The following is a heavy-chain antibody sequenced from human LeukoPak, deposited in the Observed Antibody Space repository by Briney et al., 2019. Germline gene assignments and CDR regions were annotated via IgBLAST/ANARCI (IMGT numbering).Heavy chain of an antibody. V-gene: IGHV1-8*01. J-gene: IGHJ5*02. CDR3: ARGYSSSWTNWSDP. CDR2: MNPNNGDT. Sequence: GASVKVSCKASGYDCSRYDINWVRLAPGQGLEWMGWMNPNNGDTDYAQNFQGRVTMTRDTSMSTAYMELSSLRSEDTAVYYCARGYSSSWTNWSDPWGQGTLVTVSS. D-gene: IGHD6-13*01. CDR1: GYDCSRYD.